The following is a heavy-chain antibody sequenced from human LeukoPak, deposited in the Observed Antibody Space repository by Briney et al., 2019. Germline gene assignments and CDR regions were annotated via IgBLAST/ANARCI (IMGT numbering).Heavy chain of an antibody. CDR3: ARGSRYCSSTSCYYLDY. CDR1: GYTFTSYD. CDR2: MNPNSGNT. V-gene: IGHV1-8*01. D-gene: IGHD2-2*01. Sequence: APVKVSCKASGYTFTSYDINWVRQATGQGLEWMGWMNPNSGNTGYAQRFQGRVTMTRNTSISTAYMELSSLRSEDTAVYYCARGSRYCSSTSCYYLDYWGQGTLVTVSS. J-gene: IGHJ4*02.